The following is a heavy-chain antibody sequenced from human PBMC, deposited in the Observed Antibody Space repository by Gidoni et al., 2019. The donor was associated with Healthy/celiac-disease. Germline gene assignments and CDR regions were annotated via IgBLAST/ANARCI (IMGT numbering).Heavy chain of an antibody. CDR2: ISSSGSTI. V-gene: IGHV3-11*01. CDR3: AREQPQLWLGYYYGMDV. Sequence: QVQLVESGGGLVKPGGSLRLSCAASGFTFSYYYMSWIRQAPGKGLDWVSYISSSGSTIYYADSVKGRFTISRDNAKNSLYLQMNSLRAEDTAVYYCAREQPQLWLGYYYGMDVWGQGTTVTVSS. D-gene: IGHD5-18*01. J-gene: IGHJ6*02. CDR1: GFTFSYYY.